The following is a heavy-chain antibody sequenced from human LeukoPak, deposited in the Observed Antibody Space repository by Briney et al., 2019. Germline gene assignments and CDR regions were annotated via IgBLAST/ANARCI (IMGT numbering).Heavy chain of an antibody. CDR3: ARYRSPKNWFDP. CDR2: INHSGST. CDR1: GGSFSGYY. V-gene: IGHV4-34*09. J-gene: IGHJ5*02. D-gene: IGHD1-26*01. Sequence: PSETLSLTCAVYGGSFSGYYWSWIRQPPGKGLEWIGEINHSGSTNYNPSLKSRVTISVDTSKNQFSLKLSSVTAADTAVYYCARYRSPKNWFDPWGQGTLVTVSS.